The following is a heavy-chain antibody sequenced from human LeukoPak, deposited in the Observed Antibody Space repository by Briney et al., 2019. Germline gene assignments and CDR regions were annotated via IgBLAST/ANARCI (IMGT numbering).Heavy chain of an antibody. CDR1: GGTFSSYA. Sequence: ASVKVSCKASGGTFSSYAISWVRQAPGQGLEWMGGIIPIFGTANYAQKCQGRVTITADKSTSTAYMELSSLRSEDTAVYYCARVRQVAGTRIYYFDYWGQGTLVTVSS. CDR2: IIPIFGTA. J-gene: IGHJ4*02. CDR3: ARVRQVAGTRIYYFDY. D-gene: IGHD6-19*01. V-gene: IGHV1-69*06.